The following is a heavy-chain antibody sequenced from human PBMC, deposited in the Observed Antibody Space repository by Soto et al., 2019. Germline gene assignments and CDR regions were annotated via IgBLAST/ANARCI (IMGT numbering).Heavy chain of an antibody. CDR1: GGSITSGGXX. D-gene: IGHD6-13*01. V-gene: IGHV4-30-2*01. CDR3: ARDLHYLYSSSWYERXXXYGMDV. J-gene: IGHJ6*02. CDR2: MSHSGNT. Sequence: SETLSLTCAVSGGSITSGGXXWGWIRQPPGQGLEWIGYMSHSGNTYYNPSLKGRVTISLDHSRNQFSLRLNSVTAADTAVYYCARDLHYLYSSSWYERXXXYGMDVWGQGTTVTVSS.